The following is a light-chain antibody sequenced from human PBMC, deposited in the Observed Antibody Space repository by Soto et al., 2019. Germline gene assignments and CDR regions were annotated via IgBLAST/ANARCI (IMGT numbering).Light chain of an antibody. CDR1: QSGSSN. CDR3: QQYNNWPPWT. CDR2: GAS. V-gene: IGKV3-15*01. J-gene: IGKJ1*01. Sequence: EIVMTQSPATLSVSPGERATLSCRASQSGSSNLAWYQQKPGQAPSLLIYGASTRATGIPARFSGSGSGTEFTLTISSLQSEDFAVYNCQQYNNWPPWTFGQGTKVEIK.